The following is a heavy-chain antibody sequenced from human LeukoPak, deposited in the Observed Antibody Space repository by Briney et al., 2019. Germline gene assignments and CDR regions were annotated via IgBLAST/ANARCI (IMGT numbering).Heavy chain of an antibody. CDR2: ISSSGSTI. V-gene: IGHV3-48*03. Sequence: GGSLRLSCAASGFTFSSYEMNWVRQAPGKGLEWVSYISSSGSTIYYADSVKGRFTISRDNAKNSLYLQMNSLRAEDTAVYYCARGGVLPNWFDPWGQGALVTVSS. D-gene: IGHD3-10*01. CDR1: GFTFSSYE. J-gene: IGHJ5*02. CDR3: ARGGVLPNWFDP.